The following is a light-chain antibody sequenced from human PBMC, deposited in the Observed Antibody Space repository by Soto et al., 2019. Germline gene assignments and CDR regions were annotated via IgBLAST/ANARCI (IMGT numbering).Light chain of an antibody. V-gene: IGKV1-5*01. CDR2: DAS. Sequence: DIQMTQSPSTLPASVGDRVTITCRASQTISSWLAWYQQKPGKAPDLLIYDASRLAGGVPSRFSGSGSGTEFTLTISSLQSEDFAVYYCHQYDDGPYTFGQGTKVDIK. CDR3: HQYDDGPYT. CDR1: QTISSW. J-gene: IGKJ2*01.